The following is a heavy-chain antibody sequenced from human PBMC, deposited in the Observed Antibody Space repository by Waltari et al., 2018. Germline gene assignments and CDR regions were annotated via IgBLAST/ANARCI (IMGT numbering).Heavy chain of an antibody. V-gene: IGHV3-23*01. D-gene: IGHD1-1*01. CDR1: GFTFSSYA. CDR3: ARVAQRTYRSPVPGRDYYYGMDV. J-gene: IGHJ6*02. Sequence: EVQLLESGGGLVQPGGSLRLSCAASGFTFSSYAMSWVRQAPGTGLEWVSAISGSGGSTYYADSVKGRFTISRDNSKKTLYLQMNRLRAEDTAVYYCARVAQRTYRSPVPGRDYYYGMDVWGQGTAVTVSS. CDR2: ISGSGGST.